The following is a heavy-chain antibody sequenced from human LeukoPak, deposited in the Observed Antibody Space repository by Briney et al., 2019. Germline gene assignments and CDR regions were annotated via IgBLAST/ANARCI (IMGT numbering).Heavy chain of an antibody. CDR3: ARDNLEASWGSPGDY. CDR1: GYTFTGYY. D-gene: IGHD2-2*01. J-gene: IGHJ4*02. V-gene: IGHV1-2*02. CDR2: INPNSGGT. Sequence: VASVKVSCKASGYTFTGYYMHWVRQAPGQGLEWMGWINPNSGGTNYAQKFQGRVTLTRDTSMSTAYMEISRLTSDDTAVYYCARDNLEASWGSPGDYWGQGTLVTVSS.